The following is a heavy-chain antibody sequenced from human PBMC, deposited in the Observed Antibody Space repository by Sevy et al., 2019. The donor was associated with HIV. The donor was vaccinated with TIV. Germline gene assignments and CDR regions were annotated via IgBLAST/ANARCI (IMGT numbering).Heavy chain of an antibody. CDR3: ARDPGTVADGTSYYNAMGV. CDR1: GFTFSRFW. J-gene: IGHJ6*02. Sequence: GGSLRLSCAASGFTFSRFWMSWVRQAPGKGLEWVANIKQDGSEKQYVDSVKGRFTISRDNAENSLYLQMSSLRAGDTAVYYCARDPGTVADGTSYYNAMGVWGQGTTVTVSS. D-gene: IGHD6-13*01. V-gene: IGHV3-7*01. CDR2: IKQDGSEK.